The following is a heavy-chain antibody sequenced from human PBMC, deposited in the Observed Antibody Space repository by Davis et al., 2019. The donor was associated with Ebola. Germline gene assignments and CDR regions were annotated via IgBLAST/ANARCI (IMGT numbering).Heavy chain of an antibody. CDR1: GFTFSSYA. CDR2: ISYDGSNK. V-gene: IGHV3-30*04. Sequence: GESLKISCAASGFTFSSYAMHWVRQAPGKGLEWVAVISYDGSNKYYADSVKGRFTISRDNSKNTLYLQMSSLRAEDTAVYYCAKGGYSSSWYPMDVWGQGTTVTVSS. J-gene: IGHJ6*02. D-gene: IGHD6-13*01. CDR3: AKGGYSSSWYPMDV.